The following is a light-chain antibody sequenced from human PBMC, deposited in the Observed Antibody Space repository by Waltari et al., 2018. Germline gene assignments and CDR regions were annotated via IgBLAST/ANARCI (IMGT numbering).Light chain of an antibody. V-gene: IGKV1-13*02. CDR2: DVF. CDR1: VTVSSA. Sequence: AIQLTQSPSSLSASVGDRVTISCRASVTVSSALAWYQQKPGKAPKLLIYDVFNLQSGVPSRFSGSGSGIDFTLTISDLQPEDFVTYYCQQFNSYPLTFGGGTKVEI. CDR3: QQFNSYPLT. J-gene: IGKJ4*01.